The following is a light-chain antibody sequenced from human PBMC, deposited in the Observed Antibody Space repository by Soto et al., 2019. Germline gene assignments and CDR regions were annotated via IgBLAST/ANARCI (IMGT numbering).Light chain of an antibody. Sequence: EIVLTQSPGTLSLSSGERATLSCRASQSVRSNYLAWYQQKPGQAPRLLIYGASSRATGIPDRFGGSGSGTDFPLTISRLEPDDYAVDYCQQYASSPLTFGGGPKVEIK. J-gene: IGKJ4*01. CDR3: QQYASSPLT. CDR1: QSVRSNY. CDR2: GAS. V-gene: IGKV3-20*01.